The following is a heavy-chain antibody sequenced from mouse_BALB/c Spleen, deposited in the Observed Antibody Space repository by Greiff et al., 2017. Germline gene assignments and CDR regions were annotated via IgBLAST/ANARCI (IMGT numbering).Heavy chain of an antibody. J-gene: IGHJ2*01. CDR1: GFSLTSYG. CDR3: AREGSTTVVDYFDY. Sequence: VQLQQSGPGLVAPSQSLSITCTVSGFSLTSYGVHWVRQPPGKGLEWLGVIWAGGSTNYNSALMSRLSISKDNSKSQVFLKMNSLQTDDTAMYYCAREGSTTVVDYFDYWGQGTTLTVSS. V-gene: IGHV2-9*02. D-gene: IGHD1-1*01. CDR2: IWAGGST.